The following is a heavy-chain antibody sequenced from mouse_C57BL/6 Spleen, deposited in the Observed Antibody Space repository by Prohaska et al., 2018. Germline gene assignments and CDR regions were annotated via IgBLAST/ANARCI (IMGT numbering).Heavy chain of an antibody. CDR2: IDPSDSYT. CDR1: GYTFTSYW. CDR3: ARGVLFYAMDY. Sequence: QVQLQQPGAELVRPGTSVKLSCKASGYTFTSYWMHWVKQRPGQGLEWIGVIDPSDSYTNYNQKFKGKATLTVDTSSSTAYMQLSSLTSEDSAVYYCARGVLFYAMDYWGQGTSVTVSS. V-gene: IGHV1-59*01. J-gene: IGHJ4*01. D-gene: IGHD2-14*01.